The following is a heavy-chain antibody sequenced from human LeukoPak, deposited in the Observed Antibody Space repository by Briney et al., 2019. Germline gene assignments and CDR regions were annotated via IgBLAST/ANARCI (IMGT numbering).Heavy chain of an antibody. CDR2: ISYDGSNK. J-gene: IGHJ4*02. CDR3: ARDHLVDY. CDR1: GFTFSSYA. Sequence: GGSLRLSCAASGFTFSSYAMLWVRQAPGKGLEWVAVISYDGSNKYYADSVKGRFTISRDNSKNTLYLQMNSLRAEDTAVYYCARDHLVDYWGQGTLVPVSS. V-gene: IGHV3-30*01.